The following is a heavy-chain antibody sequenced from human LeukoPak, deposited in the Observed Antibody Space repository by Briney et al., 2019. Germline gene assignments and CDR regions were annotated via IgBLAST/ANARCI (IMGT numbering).Heavy chain of an antibody. J-gene: IGHJ6*02. CDR3: ARDGDSSGYYYVDYYGMDV. CDR2: IYSGGST. Sequence: GGSLRLSCAASGFTVSSNYMSWVRQAPGKGLEWVSVIYSGGSTYYADSVKGRFTISRDNSKNTLYLQMNSLRAEDTAVYYCARDGDSSGYYYVDYYGMDVWGQGTTVTVSS. V-gene: IGHV3-66*01. D-gene: IGHD3-22*01. CDR1: GFTVSSNY.